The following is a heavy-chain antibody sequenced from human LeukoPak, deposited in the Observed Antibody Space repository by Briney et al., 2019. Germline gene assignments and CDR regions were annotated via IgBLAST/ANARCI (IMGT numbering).Heavy chain of an antibody. V-gene: IGHV3-30*09. Sequence: GRSLRLPCAACGFTFNSKVMHWLRLAPGKGLHWVAGISHDGYNKYYADSVKGRFAISRDNSKNALYLQMNSLRAEDTAVYYCARASTWVPGEDSSGYYYPYAFDHWGQGTMVTVTS. CDR3: ARASTWVPGEDSSGYYYPYAFDH. J-gene: IGHJ3*01. CDR2: ISHDGYNK. D-gene: IGHD3-22*01. CDR1: GFTFNSKV.